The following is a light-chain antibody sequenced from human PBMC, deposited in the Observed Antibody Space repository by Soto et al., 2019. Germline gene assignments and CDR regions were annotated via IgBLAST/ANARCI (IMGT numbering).Light chain of an antibody. J-gene: IGKJ4*01. CDR3: QQYGSSPLT. CDR1: QTISSDY. Sequence: EIVLTQSPGTLSLSPGERATLSCRASQTISSDYLAWYQQKPGQAPRLLISGASSRATGIPDRFSGSGSGTDFTLTISRLEPEGFAVYYCQQYGSSPLTFGGGTKVDIK. V-gene: IGKV3-20*01. CDR2: GAS.